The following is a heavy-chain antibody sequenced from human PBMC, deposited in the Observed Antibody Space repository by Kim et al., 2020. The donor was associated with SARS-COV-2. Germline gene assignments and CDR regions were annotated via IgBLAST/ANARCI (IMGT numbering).Heavy chain of an antibody. D-gene: IGHD6-13*01. V-gene: IGHV5-51*01. Sequence: PSLQGQVTISADKSISTAYLQWSSLKASDTAMYYCARSLSSSWYYYGMDVWGQGTTVTVSS. J-gene: IGHJ6*02. CDR3: ARSLSSSWYYYGMDV.